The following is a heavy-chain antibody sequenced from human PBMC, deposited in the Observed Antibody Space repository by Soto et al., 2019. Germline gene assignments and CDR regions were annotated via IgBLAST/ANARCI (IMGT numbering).Heavy chain of an antibody. V-gene: IGHV4-59*08. CDR3: ARHGFGPLHGLVDV. J-gene: IGHJ6*02. D-gene: IGHD3-10*01. CDR1: GGSITNYY. Sequence: QVQLQESGPGLVKPSETLSLTCTVSGGSITNYYCSWFRQPPGKGLEWIGYIQYNGYSAYNLSLKRRVTMSMDTSKTQLSRMVEYVTATDTAVYYCARHGFGPLHGLVDVWGQGTTVIVSS. CDR2: IQYNGYS.